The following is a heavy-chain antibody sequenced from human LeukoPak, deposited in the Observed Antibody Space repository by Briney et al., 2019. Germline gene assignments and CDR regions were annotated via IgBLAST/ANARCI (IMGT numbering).Heavy chain of an antibody. CDR2: ISYDGSNK. CDR1: GFTFSSYA. J-gene: IGHJ4*02. D-gene: IGHD6-13*01. CDR3: ARGPSYSSSLLYYFDY. V-gene: IGHV3-30-3*01. Sequence: PGGSLRLSCAASGFTFSSYAMHWVRQAPGKGLEWEAVISYDGSNKYYADSVKGRFTISRDNSKNTLYLQMNSLRAEDTAVYYCARGPSYSSSLLYYFDYWGQGTLVTVSS.